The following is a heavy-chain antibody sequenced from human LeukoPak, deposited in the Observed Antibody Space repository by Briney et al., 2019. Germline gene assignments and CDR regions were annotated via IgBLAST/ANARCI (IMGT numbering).Heavy chain of an antibody. CDR2: IYSTDST. CDR1: GFTVSTNY. Sequence: PGGSLRISCAASGFTVSTNYMSWGRQAPGEGLEWVFVIYSTDSTYYAGSVKGRFTISRDNSKNTLFLQMNSLRAEDSAVYYCAREIRWSEVVFGFGELLGPLGYWGQGTLVTVSS. V-gene: IGHV3-53*01. CDR3: AREIRWSEVVFGFGELLGPLGY. D-gene: IGHD3-10*01. J-gene: IGHJ4*02.